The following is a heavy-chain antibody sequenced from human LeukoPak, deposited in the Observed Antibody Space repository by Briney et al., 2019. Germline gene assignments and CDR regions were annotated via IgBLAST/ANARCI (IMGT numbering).Heavy chain of an antibody. CDR1: SYSISSGYY. Sequence: SETLSLTCTVSSYSISSGYYWGWIRQPPGKGLEWIGSIYHSGSTNYNPSLKSRVTISVDTSKNQFSLKLSSVTAADTAVYYCARLRKLDYYGSGRLYYFDYWGQGTLVTISS. D-gene: IGHD3-10*01. V-gene: IGHV4-38-2*02. CDR2: IYHSGST. CDR3: ARLRKLDYYGSGRLYYFDY. J-gene: IGHJ4*02.